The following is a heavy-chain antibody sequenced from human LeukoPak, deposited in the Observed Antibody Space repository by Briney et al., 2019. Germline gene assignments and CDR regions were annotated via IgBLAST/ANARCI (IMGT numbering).Heavy chain of an antibody. CDR3: ASMGRYCTGGVCYAPYYFDY. J-gene: IGHJ4*02. CDR1: GYTLTELS. CDR2: FDPEDGET. Sequence: ASVKVSCKVSGYTLTELSMHWVRQAPGKGLEWMGGFDPEDGETIYAQKFQGRVTMTEDTSTDTAYMEPSSLRSEDTAVYYCASMGRYCTGGVCYAPYYFDYWGQGTLVTVSS. D-gene: IGHD2-8*02. V-gene: IGHV1-24*01.